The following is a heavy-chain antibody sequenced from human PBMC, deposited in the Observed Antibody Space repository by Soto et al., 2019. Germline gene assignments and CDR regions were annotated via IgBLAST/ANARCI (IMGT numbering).Heavy chain of an antibody. V-gene: IGHV3-9*01. CDR3: AKGEGYYYGDYELDY. D-gene: IGHD4-17*01. CDR1: GFTFDDYA. Sequence: EVQLVESGGGLVQPGRSLRLSCAASGFTFDDYAMHWVRQVPGKGLEWVSGISWNSGRIGYADSVKGRFTISRDNAKNSLYLQMNSLRAEDTALYYCAKGEGYYYGDYELDYWGQGTLVTVSS. CDR2: ISWNSGRI. J-gene: IGHJ4*02.